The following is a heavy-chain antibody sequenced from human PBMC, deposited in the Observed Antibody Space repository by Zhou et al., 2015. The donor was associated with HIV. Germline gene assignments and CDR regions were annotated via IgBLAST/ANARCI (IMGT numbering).Heavy chain of an antibody. D-gene: IGHD3-10*01. CDR2: ISTYNGNT. J-gene: IGHJ4*02. Sequence: QFQLVQSAAEVKKPGASVKVSCKAYNYIFTNYDIAWVRQAPGQGLEWMGWISTYNGNTNYAQNLQGRVTMTTDISTSTAYMELRSLGSDDTAIYYCARDPGLIAGTGLYLENWGQGTLVTVSS. V-gene: IGHV1-18*04. CDR3: ARDPGLIAGTGLYLEN. CDR1: NYIFTNYD.